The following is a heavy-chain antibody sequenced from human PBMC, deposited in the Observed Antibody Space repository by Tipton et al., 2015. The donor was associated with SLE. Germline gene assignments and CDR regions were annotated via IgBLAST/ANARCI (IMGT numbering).Heavy chain of an antibody. CDR1: GGSISSYY. CDR3: ARVPNSSWYGSALDI. J-gene: IGHJ3*02. V-gene: IGHV4-59*08. Sequence: TLSLTCTVSGGSISSYYWSWIRQPPGKGLEWIGYIYYSGSTNYNPSLKSRVTISIDTSKNQFSLKLNSVTAADTAVYYCARVPNSSWYGSALDIWGQGTMVTVSS. D-gene: IGHD6-13*01. CDR2: IYYSGST.